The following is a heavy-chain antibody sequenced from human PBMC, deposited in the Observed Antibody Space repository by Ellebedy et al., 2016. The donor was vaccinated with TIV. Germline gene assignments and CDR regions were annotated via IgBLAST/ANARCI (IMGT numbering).Heavy chain of an antibody. CDR3: ARDLIAAAGIYDWFDP. Sequence: ASVKVSCKASGGTFSSYAISWVRQAPGQGLEWMGRIIPILGIANYAQKFQGRVTITADKSTSTAYMELSSLRSEDTAVYYCARDLIAAAGIYDWFDPWGQGTLVTVSS. CDR1: GGTFSSYA. CDR2: IIPILGIA. V-gene: IGHV1-69*04. J-gene: IGHJ5*02. D-gene: IGHD6-13*01.